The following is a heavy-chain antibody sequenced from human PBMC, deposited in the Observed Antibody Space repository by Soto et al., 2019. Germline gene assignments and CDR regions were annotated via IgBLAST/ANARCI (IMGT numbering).Heavy chain of an antibody. V-gene: IGHV1-3*01. CDR3: ASPGRVVRYAFDI. Sequence: KFQGRVTITRDTSASTAYMELSSLRSEDTAAYYCASPGRVVRYAFDIWGQGTMVTVSS. D-gene: IGHD2-2*01. J-gene: IGHJ3*02.